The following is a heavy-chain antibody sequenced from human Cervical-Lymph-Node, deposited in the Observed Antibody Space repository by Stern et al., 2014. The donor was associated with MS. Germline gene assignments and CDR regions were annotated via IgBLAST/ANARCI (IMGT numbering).Heavy chain of an antibody. CDR3: AHRRYSSSWYGMDYFDY. J-gene: IGHJ4*02. CDR1: GFSLSTSGVG. CDR2: NYWDDDN. V-gene: IGHV2-5*02. D-gene: IGHD6-13*01. Sequence: QITLKESGPTLVKPTQTLTLTCTFSGFSLSTSGVGVGWIRQPPGKALEWLDINYWDDDNRYRPSLKTRLTITKDTSKNQVILTMTIMDPVDTATDYCAHRRYSSSWYGMDYFDYWGQGTLVTVSS.